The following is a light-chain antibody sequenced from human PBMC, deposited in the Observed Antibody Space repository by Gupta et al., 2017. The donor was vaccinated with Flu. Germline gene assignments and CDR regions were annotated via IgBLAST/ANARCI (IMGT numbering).Light chain of an antibody. CDR1: SSDVGGYEY. Sequence: QSPLTPPPSASVSPGQSCTISCTGTSSDVGGYEYVSWYQQHPGKAPKVMIYEVSKRPSGVTDRFSGSKSGNTASLTISGLQAEDEADYYCSSYAGSNTLVVFGGGTKLTVL. CDR2: EVS. V-gene: IGLV2-8*01. J-gene: IGLJ2*01. CDR3: SSYAGSNTLVV.